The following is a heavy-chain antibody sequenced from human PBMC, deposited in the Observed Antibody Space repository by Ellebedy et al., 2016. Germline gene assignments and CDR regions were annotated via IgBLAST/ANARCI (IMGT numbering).Heavy chain of an antibody. J-gene: IGHJ4*02. Sequence: ETLSLTCAASGFSVSGNYLSWVRQAPGKGLEWVSALYSGGTIFYADSVKGRFTISRDNSKNTLYLQMNNLRAEDTALYYCARGNAIFGPEPLDSWGQGTLVTASS. D-gene: IGHD1-14*01. CDR2: LYSGGTI. CDR1: GFSVSGNY. V-gene: IGHV3-66*01. CDR3: ARGNAIFGPEPLDS.